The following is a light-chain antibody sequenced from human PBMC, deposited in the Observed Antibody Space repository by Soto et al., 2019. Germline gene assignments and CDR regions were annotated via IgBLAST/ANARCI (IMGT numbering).Light chain of an antibody. CDR1: QGISSY. J-gene: IGKJ3*01. V-gene: IGKV1-8*01. CDR2: AAS. Sequence: AIRMTQSPSSFSASTGDRVTITCRASQGISSYLAWYQQKPGKAPKLLIYAASTLQSGVPSRFSGSGSGTDFSLTSSCLQSEDFATYYCQQYYSYPFAFGPGTKVDIQ. CDR3: QQYYSYPFA.